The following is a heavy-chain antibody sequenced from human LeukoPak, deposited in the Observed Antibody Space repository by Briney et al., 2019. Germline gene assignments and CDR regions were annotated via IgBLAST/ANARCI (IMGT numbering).Heavy chain of an antibody. D-gene: IGHD3-3*01. V-gene: IGHV4-34*01. Sequence: SETLSLTCAVYGGSFSGYYWSWIRQPPGKGLEWIGEINHSGSTNYNPSLKSRVTISVDTSKNQFSLKLGSVTAADTAVYYCARATLITIFGVVIPNWFDPWGQGTLVTVSS. CDR3: ARATLITIFGVVIPNWFDP. J-gene: IGHJ5*02. CDR1: GGSFSGYY. CDR2: INHSGST.